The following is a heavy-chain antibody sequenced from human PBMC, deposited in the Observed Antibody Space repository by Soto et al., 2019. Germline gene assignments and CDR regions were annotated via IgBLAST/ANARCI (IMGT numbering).Heavy chain of an antibody. Sequence: QVQLQRWGAGLLKPSETLSLTCAVYGGFVSSGSYYWSWIRQPPGKGLEWIGEMSHSGGTHFSPSLKSRVTISVDTSKNQFSLNIYSVTAADTALYYCARVERGTVTTVVDAFDIWGPGTMVTVSS. CDR3: ARVERGTVTTVVDAFDI. CDR1: GGFVSSGSYY. CDR2: MSHSGGT. V-gene: IGHV4-34*01. D-gene: IGHD1-1*01. J-gene: IGHJ3*02.